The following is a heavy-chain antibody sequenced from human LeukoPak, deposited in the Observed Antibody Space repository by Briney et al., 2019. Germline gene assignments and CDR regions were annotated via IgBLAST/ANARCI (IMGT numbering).Heavy chain of an antibody. V-gene: IGHV3-49*04. D-gene: IGHD6-19*01. Sequence: GGSLRLSCTASGFTFGDYAMSWVRQAPGKGLEWVGFIRSKAYGGTTEYAASVKGRFTISRDDSKSIAYLQMNSLKTEDTAVYFCTRASYSSGWHYQFDYWGQGTLVTVSS. CDR2: IRSKAYGGTT. CDR1: GFTFGDYA. J-gene: IGHJ4*02. CDR3: TRASYSSGWHYQFDY.